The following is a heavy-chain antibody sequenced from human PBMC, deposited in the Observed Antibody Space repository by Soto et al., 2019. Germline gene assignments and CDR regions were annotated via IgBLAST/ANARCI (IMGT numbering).Heavy chain of an antibody. D-gene: IGHD3-16*01. CDR1: GYTFTVYG. CDR3: ARESSMRGLDY. Sequence: QVQLVQSGAEVKKPGASVKVSCKASGYTFTVYGVSWVRQAPGQGLQWMGWISAYNGNTHYAQKLQGRVTVTTDTSTSTAYMELRSLRSADTAVYYCARESSMRGLDYWGQGTLVTVSS. CDR2: ISAYNGNT. J-gene: IGHJ4*02. V-gene: IGHV1-18*01.